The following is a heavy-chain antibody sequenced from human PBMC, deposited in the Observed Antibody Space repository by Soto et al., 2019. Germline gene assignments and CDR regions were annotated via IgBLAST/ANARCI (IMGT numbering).Heavy chain of an antibody. J-gene: IGHJ4*02. CDR1: GFTCSSYS. V-gene: IGHV3-21*01. CDR3: AREGKYYYGSGDY. Sequence: EVQLVESGGGLVKPGGSLRLSCAASGFTCSSYSMNWVRQAPGKGLEWVSSISSSSSYIYYADSVKGRFTISRDNAKNSLYLQMNSLRAEDTAVYYCAREGKYYYGSGDYWGQGTLVTVSS. CDR2: ISSSSSYI. D-gene: IGHD3-10*01.